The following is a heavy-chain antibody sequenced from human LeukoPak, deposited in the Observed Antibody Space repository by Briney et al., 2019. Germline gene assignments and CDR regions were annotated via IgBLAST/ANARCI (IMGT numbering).Heavy chain of an antibody. V-gene: IGHV1-18*04. J-gene: IGHJ5*02. D-gene: IGHD3-10*01. CDR1: GYTFTSYG. CDR2: ISAYNGKT. Sequence: RASVKVSCKASGYTFTSYGISWVRQAPGQGLEWMGWISAYNGKTNYAQKLQGRVTMTTDTSTSTAYMELRSLRSDDTAVYYCARGGFSGGSGSSYLNWFDPWGQGTLVTVSS. CDR3: ARGGFSGGSGSSYLNWFDP.